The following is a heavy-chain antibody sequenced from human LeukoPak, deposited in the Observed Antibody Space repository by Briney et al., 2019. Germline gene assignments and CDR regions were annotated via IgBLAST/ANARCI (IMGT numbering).Heavy chain of an antibody. Sequence: PSETLSLTCAVSGGSISGTNWWTWVRQPPGKGLEWIGEIYHRGSTNYNPSLKGRVTISVDKSSNQFSLKLTSVTAADTAIYYCARDRRDYDDDRGLGYWRPGTLVTVSS. CDR3: ARDRRDYDDDRGLGY. CDR1: GGSISGTNW. CDR2: IYHRGST. V-gene: IGHV4-4*02. D-gene: IGHD4-17*01. J-gene: IGHJ4*02.